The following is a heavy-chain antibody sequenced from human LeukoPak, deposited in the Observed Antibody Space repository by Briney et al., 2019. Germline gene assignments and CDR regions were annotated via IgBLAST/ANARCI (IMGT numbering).Heavy chain of an antibody. CDR3: ARLDVGAFDI. D-gene: IGHD3-16*01. Sequence: PGGSLRLSCAASRFTFSSYAMNWVRQAPGKGLEWVSSISSSSSYIYYADSVKGRFTISRDNAKNSLYLQMNSLRAEGTAVYYCARLDVGAFDIWGQGTMVTVSS. CDR2: ISSSSSYI. V-gene: IGHV3-21*01. J-gene: IGHJ3*02. CDR1: RFTFSSYA.